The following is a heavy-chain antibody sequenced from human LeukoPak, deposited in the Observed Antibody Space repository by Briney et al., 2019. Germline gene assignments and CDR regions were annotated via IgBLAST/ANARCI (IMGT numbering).Heavy chain of an antibody. CDR1: GFTFISYS. CDR3: ARGPPLDS. J-gene: IGHJ4*02. V-gene: IGHV3-21*01. Sequence: GRSLRLSCAASGFTFISYSMNCVRQAPRNGLEWVSSISSSTSYIYYADSVEGRFTISRDNAKNALYLQMNSLRAEDTAVYYCARGPPLDSWGQGTLVTVSS. CDR2: ISSSTSYI.